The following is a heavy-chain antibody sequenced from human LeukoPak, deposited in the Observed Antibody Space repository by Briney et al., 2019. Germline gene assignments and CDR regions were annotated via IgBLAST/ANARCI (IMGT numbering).Heavy chain of an antibody. CDR1: GFTFSSYG. Sequence: GRSLRLSCAASGFTFSSYGMHWVRQAPGKGLEWVAVIWYGGSNKYYADSVKGRFTISRDNSKNTLYLQMNSLRAEDTAVYYCARGTATPDYWGQGTLVTVSS. CDR2: IWYGGSNK. V-gene: IGHV3-33*01. CDR3: ARGTATPDY. J-gene: IGHJ4*02. D-gene: IGHD2-21*02.